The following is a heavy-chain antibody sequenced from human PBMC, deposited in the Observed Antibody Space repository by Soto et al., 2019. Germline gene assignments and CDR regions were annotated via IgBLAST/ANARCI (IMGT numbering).Heavy chain of an antibody. D-gene: IGHD2-8*01. CDR2: IAVGSGYT. CDR1: GFTFTSSA. CDR3: APDATAWQQMVPSDY. V-gene: IGHV1-58*01. Sequence: QMQLEQSGPEVKKPGTSVKVSCKASGFTFTSSAFQWVRQARGQRLEWIGWIAVGSGYTNYAQRFQDRVTLTRDMSTATTYMELSRLTSEDTAIYYCAPDATAWQQMVPSDYWGQGTLVTVSS. J-gene: IGHJ4*02.